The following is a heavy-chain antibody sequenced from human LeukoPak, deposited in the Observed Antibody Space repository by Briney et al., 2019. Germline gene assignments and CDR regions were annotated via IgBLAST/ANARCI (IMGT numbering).Heavy chain of an antibody. V-gene: IGHV4-34*01. CDR2: IYYSGST. Sequence: SETLSLTCAVYGGSFSGYYWSWIRQPPGKGLEWIGSIYYSGSTYYNPSLKSRVTISVDTSKNQFSLKLSSVTAADTAVYYCARSSIAARRGFDYWGQGTLVTVSS. J-gene: IGHJ4*02. CDR3: ARSSIAARRGFDY. D-gene: IGHD6-6*01. CDR1: GGSFSGYY.